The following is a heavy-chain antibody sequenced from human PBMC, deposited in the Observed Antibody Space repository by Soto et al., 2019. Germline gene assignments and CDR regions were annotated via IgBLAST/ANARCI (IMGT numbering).Heavy chain of an antibody. J-gene: IGHJ3*02. V-gene: IGHV1-46*01. CDR1: GYTFTSYY. CDR2: INPSGGST. Sequence: QVQLVQSGAEVKKPGASVKVSCKASGYTFTSYYMHWVRQAPGQGLEWMGIINPSGGSTSYAQKLQGRVTMTRDTSTSTVYMELSSLRSEDTAVYYCARGGQWLKFGDAFDIWGQGTMVTVSS. CDR3: ARGGQWLKFGDAFDI. D-gene: IGHD6-19*01.